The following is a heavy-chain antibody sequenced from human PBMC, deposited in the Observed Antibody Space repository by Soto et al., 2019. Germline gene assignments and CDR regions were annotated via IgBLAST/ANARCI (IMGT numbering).Heavy chain of an antibody. CDR3: ARDKITGLFDY. V-gene: IGHV4-34*01. J-gene: IGHJ4*02. Sequence: QVQLQQWGAGLLKPSETLSLTCAVYGGSFSGYYWTWIRQPPGTGLEWIGEINHRGSTNYNPSLKTRVHISVDTSKNQFSLKLTSVTAADTAVYYCARDKITGLFDYWGQGTLVTVSS. D-gene: IGHD2-8*02. CDR1: GGSFSGYY. CDR2: INHRGST.